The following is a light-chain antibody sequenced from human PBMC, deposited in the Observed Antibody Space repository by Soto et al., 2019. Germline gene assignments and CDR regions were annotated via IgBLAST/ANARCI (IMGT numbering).Light chain of an antibody. CDR1: SSDVGGYDS. CDR2: EVS. J-gene: IGLJ1*01. CDR3: SSYAGSNNPYV. Sequence: QSVLTQPPSASGSPGQSVTISCTGTSSDVGGYDSVSWYQQHPGKAPKLMIYEVSKRPSGVPDRFSGSKSGNTASLTVSGLQAEDEADYYCSSYAGSNNPYVFGTGTKLTVL. V-gene: IGLV2-8*01.